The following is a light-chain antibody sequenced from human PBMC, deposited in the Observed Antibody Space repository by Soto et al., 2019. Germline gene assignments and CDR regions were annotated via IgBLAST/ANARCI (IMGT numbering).Light chain of an antibody. Sequence: MVMTQSPATLSVSPGEKATLSCRASQSVSTKLAWYQQKPGQAPRLLIYGASTRATGIPARFSGSGSGTQSTLTIPSPQSEDFAVYYCQQYNNWPYTFGPGTRVDIK. CDR3: QQYNNWPYT. CDR2: GAS. J-gene: IGKJ3*01. CDR1: QSVSTK. V-gene: IGKV3D-15*01.